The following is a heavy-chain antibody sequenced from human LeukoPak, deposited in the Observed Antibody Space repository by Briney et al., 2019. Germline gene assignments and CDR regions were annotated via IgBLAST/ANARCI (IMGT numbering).Heavy chain of an antibody. CDR3: ARDEGAYSDYIWGSYRPPGKHKGMDV. CDR1: GYTFTAYG. V-gene: IGHV1-18*01. D-gene: IGHD3-16*02. Sequence: GASVKVSCKASGYTFTAYGVSWVRQAPGQGLEWMGWISTHNADTKYAQKFQGRVTMTTDTSTDTAYMDLRSLRSDDTAVYYCARDEGAYSDYIWGSYRPPGKHKGMDVWGQGTTVTVSS. CDR2: ISTHNADT. J-gene: IGHJ6*02.